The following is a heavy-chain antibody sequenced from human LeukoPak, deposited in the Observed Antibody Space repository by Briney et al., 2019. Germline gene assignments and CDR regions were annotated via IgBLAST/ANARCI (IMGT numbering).Heavy chain of an antibody. Sequence: ASVKVSFKASGYTFTSYGISWVRQAPGQGLEWMGWISAYNGNTNYAQKLQGRVTMTTDTSTSTAYMELRSLRSDDTAVYYCARDLLLWFGELYHWFDPWGQGTLVTVSS. CDR3: ARDLLLWFGELYHWFDP. V-gene: IGHV1-18*01. CDR1: GYTFTSYG. D-gene: IGHD3-10*01. J-gene: IGHJ5*02. CDR2: ISAYNGNT.